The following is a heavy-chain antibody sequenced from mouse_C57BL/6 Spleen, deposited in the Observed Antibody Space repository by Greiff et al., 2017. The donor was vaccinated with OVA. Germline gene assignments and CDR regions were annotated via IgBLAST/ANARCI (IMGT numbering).Heavy chain of an antibody. V-gene: IGHV5-12*01. CDR1: GFTFSDYY. D-gene: IGHD1-1*01. CDR3: ARPIQYYYGSSPLGY. Sequence: EVMLVESGGGLVQPGGSLKLSCAASGFTFSDYYMYWVRQTPEKRLEWVAYISNGGGSTYYPDTVKGRFTISRDNAKNTLYLQRSRLKSEDTAMYYCARPIQYYYGSSPLGYWGQGTTLTVSS. CDR2: ISNGGGST. J-gene: IGHJ2*01.